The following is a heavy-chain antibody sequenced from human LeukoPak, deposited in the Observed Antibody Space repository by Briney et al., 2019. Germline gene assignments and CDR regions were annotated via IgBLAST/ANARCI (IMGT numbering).Heavy chain of an antibody. CDR3: ARHLRGSGYYYYYYMDV. J-gene: IGHJ6*03. CDR1: GFTLSSYW. Sequence: PGGSLRLSCAASGFTLSSYWMSWIRQPPGKGLEWIGSIYYSGSTYYNPSLKSRVTISVDTSKNQFSLKLSSVTAADTAVYYCARHLRGSGYYYYYYMDVWGKGTTVTISS. V-gene: IGHV4-39*01. D-gene: IGHD3-10*01. CDR2: IYYSGST.